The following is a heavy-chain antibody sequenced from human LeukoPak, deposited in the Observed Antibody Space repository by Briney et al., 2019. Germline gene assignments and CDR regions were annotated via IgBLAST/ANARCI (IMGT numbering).Heavy chain of an antibody. CDR3: ARDVSTGSYYFDY. V-gene: IGHV3-30-3*01. CDR1: GFTFSSYD. Sequence: GRSLRLSCAASGFTFSSYDMHWVRQAPGKGLEWVAIISYDGSNKYCPDSVKGRFTISRDNSKSTLYLQMNSLRTEDTALYYCARDVSTGSYYFDYWGQGTLVTVSS. D-gene: IGHD3-10*01. CDR2: ISYDGSNK. J-gene: IGHJ4*02.